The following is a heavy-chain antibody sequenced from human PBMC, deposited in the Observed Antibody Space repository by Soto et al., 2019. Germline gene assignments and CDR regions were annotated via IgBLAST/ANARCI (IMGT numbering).Heavy chain of an antibody. D-gene: IGHD2-8*01. CDR1: GFTFRSYA. V-gene: IGHV3-23*01. J-gene: IGHJ4*02. CDR2: ISGSGGGT. CDR3: TKHLSNGSPDY. Sequence: GGSLRLSCAASGFTFRSYAMSWVRQAPGKGLEWVSLISGSGGGTYYADSVKGRFTISRDNAKNTPYLQMNSLRAEDTAVFYCTKHLSNGSPDYWGQGTLVTVSS.